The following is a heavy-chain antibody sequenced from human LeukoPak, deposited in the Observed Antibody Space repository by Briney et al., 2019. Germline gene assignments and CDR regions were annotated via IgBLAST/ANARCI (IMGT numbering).Heavy chain of an antibody. D-gene: IGHD3-10*01. Sequence: GASVKVSCKASGYTFTNYGISWVRQAPGQGLEWMGRISGYNTNTNYAQKLQGRVTMTTDTSTSTAYMELRSLRSDDTAVYYCARGGQRYYYYMDVWGKGTAVTVPS. V-gene: IGHV1-18*01. CDR2: ISGYNTNT. J-gene: IGHJ6*03. CDR3: ARGGQRYYYYMDV. CDR1: GYTFTNYG.